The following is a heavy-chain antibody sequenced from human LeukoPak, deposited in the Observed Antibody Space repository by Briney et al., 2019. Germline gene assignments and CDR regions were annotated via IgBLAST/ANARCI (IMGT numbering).Heavy chain of an antibody. Sequence: GGSLRLSCAASGFTFSSYWMTWVRQAPGKGLEWVANIKQDGSEKYYVDSVKGRFTISRDNAKNSLYLQMNSLRAEDTAVYYCARDPDLYYFDYWGQGTLVTVSS. J-gene: IGHJ4*02. CDR1: GFTFSSYW. V-gene: IGHV3-7*01. CDR2: IKQDGSEK. D-gene: IGHD1-14*01. CDR3: ARDPDLYYFDY.